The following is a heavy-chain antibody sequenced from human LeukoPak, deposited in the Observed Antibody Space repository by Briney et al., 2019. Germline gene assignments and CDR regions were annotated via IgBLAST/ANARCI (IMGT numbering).Heavy chain of an antibody. Sequence: PGGSLRLSCAASGFTFSSYSMNWVRQVPGKGLEWVSYISSSSSTIYYADSVKGRFTISRDNSKNSLYLQMNTLRADDTALYYCARVRVATTGRYDALNLWGQGTMVTVSS. CDR3: ARVRVATTGRYDALNL. CDR2: ISSSSSTI. D-gene: IGHD5-12*01. J-gene: IGHJ3*01. CDR1: GFTFSSYS. V-gene: IGHV3-48*01.